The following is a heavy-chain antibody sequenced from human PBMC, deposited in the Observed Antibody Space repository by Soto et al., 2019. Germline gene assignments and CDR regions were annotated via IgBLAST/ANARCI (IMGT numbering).Heavy chain of an antibody. CDR3: AKGTVRRGGGPPAFDI. CDR1: GFTFDDYA. V-gene: IGHV3-9*01. Sequence: DVQLVESGGGLVQPGRSLRLSCAASGFTFDDYAMHWVRQAPGKGLEWVSGISWNSGSIGYADSVKGRFTISRDNAKNSLYLQMNSLRAEDTALYYCAKGTVRRGGGPPAFDIWGQGTMVTVSS. CDR2: ISWNSGSI. D-gene: IGHD3-16*01. J-gene: IGHJ3*02.